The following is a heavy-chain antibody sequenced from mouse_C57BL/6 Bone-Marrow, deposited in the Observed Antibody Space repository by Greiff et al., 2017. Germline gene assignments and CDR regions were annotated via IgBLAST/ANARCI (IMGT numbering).Heavy chain of an antibody. CDR2: IDPSDSYT. J-gene: IGHJ2*01. Sequence: QVQLQQPGAELVRPGTSVKLSCKASGYTFTSYWMHWVKQRPGQGLEWIGVIDPSDSYTNYNQKFKGKATLTVDTSSSTAYMQLSSLTSEDSAVYYCASGVPFDYWGQGTTLTVSS. CDR1: GYTFTSYW. CDR3: ASGVPFDY. V-gene: IGHV1-59*01.